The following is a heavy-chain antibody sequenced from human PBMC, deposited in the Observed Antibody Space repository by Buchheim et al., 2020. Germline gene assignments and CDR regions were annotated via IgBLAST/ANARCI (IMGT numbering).Heavy chain of an antibody. V-gene: IGHV3-53*01. D-gene: IGHD2-2*01. J-gene: IGHJ4*02. Sequence: EVQVVESGGGLIQPGGSLRLSCAASGFTVSRVYMSWVRQAPGKGLVWVSVIYTAGDTSYADSVEGRFTISRDNYKNTLYLQMNSLGAEDTAVYYCARGQMFTSGGFDYWGQGTL. CDR2: IYTAGDT. CDR3: ARGQMFTSGGFDY. CDR1: GFTVSRVY.